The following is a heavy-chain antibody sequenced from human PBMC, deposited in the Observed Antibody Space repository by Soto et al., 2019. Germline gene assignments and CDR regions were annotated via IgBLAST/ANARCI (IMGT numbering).Heavy chain of an antibody. J-gene: IGHJ5*02. V-gene: IGHV4-34*01. CDR3: ARGTDSSGYYHLGWFDP. Sequence: SETLSLTCAVYGGSFSGYYWSWIRQPPGKGLEWIGEINHSGSTNYNPSLKSRVTISVDTSKNQFSLKLSSVTAADTAVYYCARGTDSSGYYHLGWFDPWGQGTLVT. CDR2: INHSGST. CDR1: GGSFSGYY. D-gene: IGHD3-22*01.